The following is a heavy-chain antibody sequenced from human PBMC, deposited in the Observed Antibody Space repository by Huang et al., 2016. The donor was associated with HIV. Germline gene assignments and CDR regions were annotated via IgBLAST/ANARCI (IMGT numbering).Heavy chain of an antibody. CDR1: GGSITSSSYY. Sequence: QLQLQGSGPGLVKPSETLSLTCTVSGGSITSSSYYWGWIRQPPGKGLEWVGSIYYSGSTDYNPSLKSRVTVSVDTSKNQFSLKLSSVTAAETAVYYCARHFSYYDSSGYTPWDAFDIWGQGTMVTVSS. CDR3: ARHFSYYDSSGYTPWDAFDI. D-gene: IGHD3-22*01. V-gene: IGHV4-39*01. J-gene: IGHJ3*02. CDR2: IYYSGST.